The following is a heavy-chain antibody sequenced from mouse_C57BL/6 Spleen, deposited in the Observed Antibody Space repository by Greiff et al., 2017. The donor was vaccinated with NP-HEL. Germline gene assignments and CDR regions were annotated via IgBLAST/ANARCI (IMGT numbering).Heavy chain of an antibody. V-gene: IGHV1-55*01. J-gene: IGHJ4*01. CDR1: GYTFTSYW. D-gene: IGHD2-2*01. Sequence: VQLQQSGAELVKPGASVKMSCKASGYTFTSYWITWVKQRPGQGLEWIGDIYPGSGSTNYNEKFKSKATLTVDTSSSTAYMQLSSLTAEDSAVYYCARGYGYDVGYYAMDYWGQGTSVTVSS. CDR2: IYPGSGST. CDR3: ARGYGYDVGYYAMDY.